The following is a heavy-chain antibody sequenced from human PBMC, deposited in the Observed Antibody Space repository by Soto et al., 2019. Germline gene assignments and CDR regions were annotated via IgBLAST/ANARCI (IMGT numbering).Heavy chain of an antibody. J-gene: IGHJ4*02. V-gene: IGHV1-69*01. CDR1: RGTFTNYA. D-gene: IGHD3-22*01. CDR2: IMPFFGSG. CDR3: ARDRAGYYSHFVY. Sequence: QVYLVQSGAEVKKPGSSVKVSCKALRGTFTNYAFSWVRQAPGQGLEWTGGIMPFFGSGNYAQKFQGRINITADESTSSVYLELTSLRSEDTAVYYCARDRAGYYSHFVYWGQGTLVTVPS.